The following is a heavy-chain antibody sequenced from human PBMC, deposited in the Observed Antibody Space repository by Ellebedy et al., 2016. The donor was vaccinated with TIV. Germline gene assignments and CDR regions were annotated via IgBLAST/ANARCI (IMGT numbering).Heavy chain of an antibody. CDR3: ARGPEWEFLDGGLEV. CDR1: GFTFTDYT. J-gene: IGHJ4*02. V-gene: IGHV3-21*06. Sequence: GESLKISCAASGFTFTDYTMNWVRQAPGKGLEWVGSISVSGAYSSSAGSGKGRFTISRDNVRNSLYLQMTSLRVEDTAVYYCARGPEWEFLDGGLEVWGQGTLVTVSS. D-gene: IGHD1-26*01. CDR2: ISVSGAYS.